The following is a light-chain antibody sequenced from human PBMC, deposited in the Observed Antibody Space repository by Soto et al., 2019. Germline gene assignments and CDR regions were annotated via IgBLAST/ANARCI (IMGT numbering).Light chain of an antibody. CDR3: QQYSSTFWT. V-gene: IGKV3-20*01. CDR1: QSISSSY. Sequence: EIVLTQSPGTLSLSPGERTTHSCRASQSISSSYLAWYQQKPGQAPRLLVYGASSRATGIPDRFSGSGSGTDFTLTISRLEPEDFALYYCQQYSSTFWTLGQGNKVEIK. CDR2: GAS. J-gene: IGKJ1*01.